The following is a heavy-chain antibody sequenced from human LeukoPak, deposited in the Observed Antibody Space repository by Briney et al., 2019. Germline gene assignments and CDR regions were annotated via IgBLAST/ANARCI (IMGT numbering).Heavy chain of an antibody. CDR3: ARARGDGDLRFDY. D-gene: IGHD4-17*01. CDR1: GFTFDDYA. Sequence: PGGSLRLSCAASGFTFDDYAMHWVRQAPGKGLEWVSYISSSGSTIYYADSVKGRFTISRDNAKNSLYLQMNSLRAEDTAVYYCARARGDGDLRFDYWGQGTLVTVSS. V-gene: IGHV3-11*01. CDR2: ISSSGSTI. J-gene: IGHJ4*02.